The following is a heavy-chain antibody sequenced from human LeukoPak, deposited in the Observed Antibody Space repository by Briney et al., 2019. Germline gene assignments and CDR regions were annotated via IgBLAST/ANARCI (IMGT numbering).Heavy chain of an antibody. CDR3: ARDLLGWELHYFDY. CDR1: GFTFSTYN. Sequence: GGSLRLSCAASGFTFSTYNMNWVRQAPGKGLEWVSSISGSSSYIYYADSVKGRFSISRDNVKNSLYLQMNSLRAEDTAVYYCARDLLGWELHYFDYWGQGTLVTVSS. J-gene: IGHJ4*02. V-gene: IGHV3-21*01. CDR2: ISGSSSYI. D-gene: IGHD1-26*01.